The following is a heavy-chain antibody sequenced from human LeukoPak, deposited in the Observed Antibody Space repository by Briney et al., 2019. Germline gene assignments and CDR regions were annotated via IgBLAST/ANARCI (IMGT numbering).Heavy chain of an antibody. CDR2: IYYSGST. D-gene: IGHD6-13*01. CDR1: GGSINSYY. V-gene: IGHV4-59*01. CDR3: ARVTGYMTEDYFDY. Sequence: PSETLSLTRTVSGGSINSYYWSWIRQPPGKGLEWIGYIYYSGSTNYNPSLKGRVTISVDTSKNQFSLRLSSVTAADTAVYYCARVTGYMTEDYFDYWGQGTLITVSS. J-gene: IGHJ4*02.